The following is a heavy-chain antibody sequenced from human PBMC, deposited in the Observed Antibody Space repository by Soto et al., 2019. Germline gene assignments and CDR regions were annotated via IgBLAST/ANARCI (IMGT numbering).Heavy chain of an antibody. V-gene: IGHV1-8*01. CDR2: MNPNSGNT. J-gene: IGHJ4*02. D-gene: IGHD4-17*01. CDR3: ARTPYGDNVDY. CDR1: GYTFTSYD. Sequence: QVQLVQSGAEVKKPGASVKVSCKASGYTFTSYDINWVRQATGQGLEWMGWMNPNSGNTGYAQKFQGRVTMTSNTATSTDYMQLISLRSEDTAVYYCARTPYGDNVDYWGQGTLVTVCS.